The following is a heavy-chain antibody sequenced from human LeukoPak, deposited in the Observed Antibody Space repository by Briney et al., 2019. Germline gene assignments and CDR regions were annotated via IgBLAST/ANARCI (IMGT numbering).Heavy chain of an antibody. CDR1: DGSISSYY. CDR2: IFYSGNT. CDR3: ARGADKGNWFGP. D-gene: IGHD6-13*01. J-gene: IGHJ5*02. V-gene: IGHV4-59*01. Sequence: SETLSLTCTVSDGSISSYYWSWIRQPPGKGLEWIGYIFYSGNTKYNPSLESRITMSIDTSKNLFSLKLSSVTAADTAVYYCARGADKGNWFGPWGQGTLVTVSS.